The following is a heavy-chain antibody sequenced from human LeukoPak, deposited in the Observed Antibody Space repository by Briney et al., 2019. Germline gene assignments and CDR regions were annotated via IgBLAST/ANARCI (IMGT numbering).Heavy chain of an antibody. J-gene: IGHJ4*02. V-gene: IGHV3-23*01. Sequence: PGGSLRLSCAASGFTFSSYGMSWVRQAPGKGLEWVSTITSSGASTYYADSVKGRFTISRDNSKNTLYLQMNSLRAEDTAVYYCAKGTDFDSWGQGTLVTVSS. CDR3: AKGTDFDS. CDR1: GFTFSSYG. D-gene: IGHD2-2*01. CDR2: ITSSGAST.